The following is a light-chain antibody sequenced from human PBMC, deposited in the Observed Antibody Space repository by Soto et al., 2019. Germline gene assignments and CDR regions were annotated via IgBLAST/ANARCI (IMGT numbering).Light chain of an antibody. CDR1: QSVSSSY. CDR2: GAS. V-gene: IGKV3-20*01. J-gene: IGKJ1*01. Sequence: PGERATLSCRASQSVSSSYLAWYQQKPGQAPRLLIYGASIRATGIPDRFSGSGSETDFTLTISRLEPEDFAVYYCQQYINLWTFGQGTKVDI. CDR3: QQYINLWT.